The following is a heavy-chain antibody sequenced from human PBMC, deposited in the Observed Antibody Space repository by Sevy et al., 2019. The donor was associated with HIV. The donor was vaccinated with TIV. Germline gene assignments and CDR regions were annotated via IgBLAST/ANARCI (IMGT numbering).Heavy chain of an antibody. CDR3: ARNGGAYDTGFDP. V-gene: IGHV3-7*01. CDR1: GFTFSSYW. CDR2: IKQDGSEK. J-gene: IGHJ5*02. D-gene: IGHD3-22*01. Sequence: GGSLRLSCAASGFTFSSYWMSWVRQAPGKGLEWVANIKQDGSEKYYVDSVKGRFTIARDNAKNSLNLQMNSLRAEDTALYYCARNGGAYDTGFDPWGQGTLVTVSS.